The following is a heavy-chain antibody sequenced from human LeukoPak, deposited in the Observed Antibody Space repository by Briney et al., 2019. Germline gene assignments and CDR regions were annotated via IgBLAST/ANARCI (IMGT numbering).Heavy chain of an antibody. CDR3: AKDWTDDYAYYFDY. CDR2: IRYDGSNK. J-gene: IGHJ4*02. V-gene: IGHV3-30*02. D-gene: IGHD4-17*01. CDR1: GFTFSSYG. Sequence: GGSLRLSCAASGFTFSSYGMHWVRQAPGKGLEWVAFIRYDGSNKYYADSVKGRFTISRDNSKNTLYLQTNSLRAEDTAVYYCAKDWTDDYAYYFDYWGQGTLVTVSS.